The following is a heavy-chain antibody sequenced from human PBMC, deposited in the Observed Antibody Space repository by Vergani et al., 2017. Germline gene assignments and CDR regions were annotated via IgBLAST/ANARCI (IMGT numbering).Heavy chain of an antibody. J-gene: IGHJ6*03. CDR3: AKHGGYSSYGPHPIDPPYYYYYMDV. D-gene: IGHD5-12*01. CDR2: ISGSGGST. Sequence: EVQRLESGGGLVQPGGSLRLSCAASGFTFSSYAMSWVRQAPGKGLEWVSAISGSGGSTYYADSVTGRFTISRDNSKNTLYLQMNSLRAEDTAVYYCAKHGGYSSYGPHPIDPPYYYYYMDVWGKGTTVTVSS. V-gene: IGHV3-23*01. CDR1: GFTFSSYA.